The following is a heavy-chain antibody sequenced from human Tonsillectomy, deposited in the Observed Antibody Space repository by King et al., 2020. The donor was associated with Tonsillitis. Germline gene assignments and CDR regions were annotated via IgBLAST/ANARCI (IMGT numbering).Heavy chain of an antibody. Sequence: VQLVESGGGLVQPGRSLRLSCAASGFTFDDYAIHWVRQAPGKGLEWVSDISWNSVSIGYADSVKGRFTISRDNAKNSLYLQMNSLRAEDTALYYCARFGDLTLAFDIWGQGTMVIVSS. D-gene: IGHD3-10*01. J-gene: IGHJ3*02. CDR3: ARFGDLTLAFDI. CDR2: ISWNSVSI. CDR1: GFTFDDYA. V-gene: IGHV3-9*01.